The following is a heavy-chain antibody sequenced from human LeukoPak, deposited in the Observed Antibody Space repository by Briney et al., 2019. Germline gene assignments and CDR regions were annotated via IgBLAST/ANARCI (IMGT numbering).Heavy chain of an antibody. V-gene: IGHV3-30-3*01. J-gene: IGHJ6*02. Sequence: RAGGSLRLSCAASGFTFSSYAMHWVRQAPGKGLEWVAVISYDGSNKYYADSVKGRFTISRDNSKNTLYLQMNSLRAEDTAVYYCARAPGDGYSGYDWGFPYYYGMDVWGQGTTVTVSS. CDR3: ARAPGDGYSGYDWGFPYYYGMDV. D-gene: IGHD5-12*01. CDR2: ISYDGSNK. CDR1: GFTFSSYA.